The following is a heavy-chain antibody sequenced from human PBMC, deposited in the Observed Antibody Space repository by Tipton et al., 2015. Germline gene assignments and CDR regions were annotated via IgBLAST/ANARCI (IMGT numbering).Heavy chain of an antibody. CDR2: IFYDGST. V-gene: IGHV4-59*01. Sequence: SLTCTVSSGSISRSYWSWIRQPPGKGLEWIGYIFYDGSTNYNPSLKSRLTISVDTSKNQFSLRLSSVTAADTAVYYCARARGRHGGLFDSWGQGTLVTVSS. J-gene: IGHJ4*02. CDR3: ARARGRHGGLFDS. D-gene: IGHD4-23*01. CDR1: SGSISRSY.